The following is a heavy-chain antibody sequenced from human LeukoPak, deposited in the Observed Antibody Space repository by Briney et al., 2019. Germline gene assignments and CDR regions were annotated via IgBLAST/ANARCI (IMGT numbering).Heavy chain of an antibody. D-gene: IGHD1-14*01. CDR3: ARYAKTPD. CDR2: ISPSGSP. J-gene: IGHJ4*03. V-gene: IGHV4-4*09. CDR1: GGSISSSY. Sequence: SETLSLTCTVSGGSISSSYWSWIRQPPGKGLEWIGNISPSGSPNYNPSLKSRVTISVDTSKNHFSLKLSSVTAADTAVYYCARYAKTPDRGPGTLVTVSS.